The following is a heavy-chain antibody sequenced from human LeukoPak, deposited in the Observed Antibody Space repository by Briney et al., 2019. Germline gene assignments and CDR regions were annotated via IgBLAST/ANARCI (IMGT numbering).Heavy chain of an antibody. CDR3: AELGITMIGGV. Sequence: TGGSLRLSCAASGFTFSSYWMSWVRQAPGKGLEWVANIKQDGSEKYYVDSVKGRFTISRGNAKNSLYLQMNSLRAEDTAVYYCAELGITMIGGVWGKGTTVTISS. CDR2: IKQDGSEK. CDR1: GFTFSSYW. J-gene: IGHJ6*04. V-gene: IGHV3-7*01. D-gene: IGHD3-10*02.